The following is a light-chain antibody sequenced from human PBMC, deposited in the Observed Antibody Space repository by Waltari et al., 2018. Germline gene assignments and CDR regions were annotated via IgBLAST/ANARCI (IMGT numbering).Light chain of an antibody. CDR2: GAS. CDR1: QSVSSY. Sequence: EIVLTQSPVTLSLSPGERAILSCRASQSVSSYLAWYQQKPGQAPRLLIYGASNRATGIPARFSGSGSATDFTLTISSLEPEDFAVYYCQQRIDWPLTFGGGTKVEIK. J-gene: IGKJ4*01. V-gene: IGKV3-11*01. CDR3: QQRIDWPLT.